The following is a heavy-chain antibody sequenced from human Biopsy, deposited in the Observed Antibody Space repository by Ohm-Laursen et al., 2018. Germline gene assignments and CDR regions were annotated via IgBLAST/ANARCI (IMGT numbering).Heavy chain of an antibody. D-gene: IGHD3-22*01. Sequence: SDTLSLTCGVSGVYISDYYWGWIRQPPGKGLEWIGSIFYRGSTHYKPSLKSRVNISVDTSKNQFSLKLNSVTAADTAVYYCARDYDTSGYYYVSWGQGTLVTVSS. CDR3: ARDYDTSGYYYVS. J-gene: IGHJ5*02. V-gene: IGHV4-39*01. CDR2: IFYRGST. CDR1: GVYISDYY.